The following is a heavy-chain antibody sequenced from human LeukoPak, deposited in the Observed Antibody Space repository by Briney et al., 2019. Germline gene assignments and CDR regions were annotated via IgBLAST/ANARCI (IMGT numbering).Heavy chain of an antibody. CDR2: IYITGNT. Sequence: PSETLSLTCAVCGGSFSGYYWNWIRQPAGRGLEWIGRIYITGNTMYNPSLESRVRMSIDTSKNQVSLTVKSVTAADTAVYYCARGGTLFTFFDSWGQGTLVTVSS. CDR1: GGSFSGYY. CDR3: ARGGTLFTFFDS. V-gene: IGHV4-4*07. J-gene: IGHJ4*02.